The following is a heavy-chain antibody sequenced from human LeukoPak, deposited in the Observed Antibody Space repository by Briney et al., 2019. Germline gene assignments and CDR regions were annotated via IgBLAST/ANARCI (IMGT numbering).Heavy chain of an antibody. CDR1: GFTFSSFE. CDR3: AKSWFGSAQTPFDY. V-gene: IGHV3-23*01. J-gene: IGHJ4*02. Sequence: GGSLRLSCAASGFTFSSFEMNWVRQAPGKGLEWVSTISGSGGTTYYADSVMGRFTISRGNSKNTLYLQMNSLRAEDTAVYYCAKSWFGSAQTPFDYWGQGTLVTVSS. D-gene: IGHD3-10*01. CDR2: ISGSGGTT.